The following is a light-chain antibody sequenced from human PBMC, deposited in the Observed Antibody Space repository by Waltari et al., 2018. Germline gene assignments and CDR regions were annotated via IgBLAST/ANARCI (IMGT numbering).Light chain of an antibody. CDR1: YSNVGSSAL. V-gene: IGLV2-23*02. CDR3: CSYASSSPRLI. Sequence: QSALTQPASVSGSLGQSISISCSGTYSNVGSSALFSWYHQRPGEAPKLLIYEVLKRPSGISNRFSGSKSGNAASLTISALQPEDEGTYYCCSYASSSPRLIFGGGTELSVL. J-gene: IGLJ2*01. CDR2: EVL.